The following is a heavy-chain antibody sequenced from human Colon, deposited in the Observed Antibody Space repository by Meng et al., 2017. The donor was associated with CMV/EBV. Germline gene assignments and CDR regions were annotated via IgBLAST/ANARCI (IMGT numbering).Heavy chain of an antibody. CDR3: TRLRPTSRFGGACDI. CDR1: GFNFGDFG. D-gene: IGHD2-2*01. CDR2: IRNEGYGETT. J-gene: IGHJ3*02. Sequence: GESLKISCTTSGFNFGDFGMSWVRQAPGKGLDWVGIIRNEGYGETTEYAASVKGRFTISRDGSKGIVYLQMNSLKNEDTAVYYCTRLRPTSRFGGACDIWGQGTMVIVSS. V-gene: IGHV3-49*04.